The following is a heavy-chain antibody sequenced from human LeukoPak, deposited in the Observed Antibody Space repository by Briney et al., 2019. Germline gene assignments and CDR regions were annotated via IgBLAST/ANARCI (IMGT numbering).Heavy chain of an antibody. V-gene: IGHV4-59*06. CDR1: GGSISSYY. J-gene: IGHJ4*02. D-gene: IGHD6-6*01. CDR2: IYYSGST. CDR3: ARDLRSSSFSYFDY. Sequence: SETLSLTCTVSGGSISSYYWSWIRQHPGKGLEWIGYIYYSGSTYYNPSLKSRVTISVDTSKNQFSLKLSSVTAGDTAVYYCARDLRSSSFSYFDYWGQGTLVTVSS.